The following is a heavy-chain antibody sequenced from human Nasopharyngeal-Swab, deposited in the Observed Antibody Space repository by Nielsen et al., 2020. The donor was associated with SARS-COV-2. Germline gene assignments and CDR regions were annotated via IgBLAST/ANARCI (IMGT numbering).Heavy chain of an antibody. CDR1: GFTVRTNC. J-gene: IGHJ4*02. CDR2: IDSGGRA. CDR3: ARPLSGTYIDY. V-gene: IGHV3-53*01. Sequence: GESLKISCAASGFTVRTNCVTWVRRAPGKGLACVSVIDSGGRAFYADSVKGRFTISRDNSKNPLYLQMNSLSADDTAVYYCARPLSGTYIDYWGQGTLVTVSS. D-gene: IGHD1-26*01.